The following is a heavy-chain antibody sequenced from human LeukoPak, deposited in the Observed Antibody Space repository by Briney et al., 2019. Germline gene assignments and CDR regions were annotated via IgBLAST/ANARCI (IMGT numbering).Heavy chain of an antibody. Sequence: SLRLSCAASGFTFDDYALHWVRQAPGKGLEWVSGIIWNSGSIGYADSVKGRFTISRDNAKNSLYLQMNSLRAEDTALYYCAKDIATGNRLYYFDYWGQGTLVTVSS. CDR1: GFTFDDYA. V-gene: IGHV3-9*01. CDR2: IIWNSGSI. CDR3: AKDIATGNRLYYFDY. D-gene: IGHD1-14*01. J-gene: IGHJ4*02.